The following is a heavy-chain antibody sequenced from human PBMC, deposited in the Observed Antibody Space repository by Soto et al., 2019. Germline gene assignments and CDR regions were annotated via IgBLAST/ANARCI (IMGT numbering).Heavy chain of an antibody. V-gene: IGHV3-74*01. CDR1: GFNFGPFW. CDR3: VRDRGYPDSFNI. J-gene: IGHJ3*02. CDR2: INGDASTI. D-gene: IGHD3-10*01. Sequence: EAQLVESGGGLVQPGGSLRLSCAASGFNFGPFWMHWVRQAPGKGLVWVSHINGDASTILYADSVKGRFTISRANARSTLFLQMNGLRAEDTAVYYCVRDRGYPDSFNIWGQGTTVTVSS.